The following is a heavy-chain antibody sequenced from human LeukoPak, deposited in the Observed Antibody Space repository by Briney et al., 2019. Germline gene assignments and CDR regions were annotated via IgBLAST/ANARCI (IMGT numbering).Heavy chain of an antibody. V-gene: IGHV3-48*03. CDR1: GFTFSSYE. Sequence: GGSLRLSCAASGFTFSSYEMNWVRQAPGMGLEWVSYISSSGSTIYYADSVKGRFTISRDNAKNSLYLQMNSLRAEDTAVYYCARVGDYGVLYWGQGTLVTVSS. D-gene: IGHD4-17*01. CDR2: ISSSGSTI. CDR3: ARVGDYGVLY. J-gene: IGHJ4*02.